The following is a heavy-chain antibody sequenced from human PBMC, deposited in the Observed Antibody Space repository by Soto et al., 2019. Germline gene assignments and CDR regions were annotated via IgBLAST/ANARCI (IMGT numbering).Heavy chain of an antibody. CDR1: GYTFTGYY. Sequence: QVQLVQSGAEVKNPGASVKVSCKASGYTFTGYYMHWVRQAPGQGLEWMGWINPNSGGTNYAQKFQGWVTMTRDTSISTAYMELSRLRSDDTAVYYCARENLGYCSSTSCYDFDYWGQGTLVTVSS. J-gene: IGHJ4*02. V-gene: IGHV1-2*04. CDR3: ARENLGYCSSTSCYDFDY. D-gene: IGHD2-2*01. CDR2: INPNSGGT.